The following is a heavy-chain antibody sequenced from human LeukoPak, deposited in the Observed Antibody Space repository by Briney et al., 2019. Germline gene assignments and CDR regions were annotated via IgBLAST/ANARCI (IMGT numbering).Heavy chain of an antibody. CDR1: GGSISSSDYY. CDR2: LSYRGTT. V-gene: IGHV4-39*01. Sequence: PSETLSLTCIVSGGSISSSDYYWGWIRQPPGKGLEWIGRLSYRGTTCYNPSLKRRVTMFVDTAHNEFSLKLTPVTAAATAVYYCARLTHSSYYDTRGYYSYYYMDVWGKGTPVTVSS. J-gene: IGHJ6*03. CDR3: ARLTHSSYYDTRGYYSYYYMDV. D-gene: IGHD3-22*01.